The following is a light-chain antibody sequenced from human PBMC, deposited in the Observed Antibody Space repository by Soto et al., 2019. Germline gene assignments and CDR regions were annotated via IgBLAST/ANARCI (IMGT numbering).Light chain of an antibody. CDR1: SSDVGGYNY. CDR2: EVS. J-gene: IGLJ2*01. V-gene: IGLV2-14*01. CDR3: SSYTSSNTPVV. Sequence: QSALTQPASVSGSPGQSITISCTGTSSDVGGYNYVSWYQQHPGKAPKLMIYEVSNRPSGVSNRFSGSKSDNTASLTISGLQAEDEADYYCSSYTSSNTPVVFGGGTQLTVL.